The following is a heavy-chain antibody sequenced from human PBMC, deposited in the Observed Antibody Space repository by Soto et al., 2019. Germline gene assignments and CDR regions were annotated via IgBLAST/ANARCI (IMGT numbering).Heavy chain of an antibody. CDR2: IYYSGST. J-gene: IGHJ4*02. D-gene: IGHD6-19*01. CDR3: ARSGSGSGWL. V-gene: IGHV4-61*01. CDR1: GGSVSSGRLY. Sequence: LSLTCTVSGGSVSSGRLYWSWIRQPPGKGLEWIGYIYYSGSTKYNSSLRSRVTISVDTSKNQFSLKLTSVTAADTAVYYCARSGSGSGWLGGQGTLVTDSS.